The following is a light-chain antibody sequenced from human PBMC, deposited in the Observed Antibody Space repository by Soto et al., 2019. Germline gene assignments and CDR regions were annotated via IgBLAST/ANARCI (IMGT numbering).Light chain of an antibody. CDR2: GAS. V-gene: IGKV3-20*01. CDR1: QFVSSTC. J-gene: IGKJ4*01. CDR3: HQYGISPFT. Sequence: EVVLTQSPGTLSLSPGARATLSCRASQFVSSTCLAWYQQRPGQAPRLLIYGASSRATGIPDRFSGGGSETDFTLTISRLESEDSAVYYCHQYGISPFTFGGGTKVEI.